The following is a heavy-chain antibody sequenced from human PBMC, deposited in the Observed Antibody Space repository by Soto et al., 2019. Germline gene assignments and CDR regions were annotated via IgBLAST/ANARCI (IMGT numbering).Heavy chain of an antibody. D-gene: IGHD3-16*02. CDR2: IYYSGST. CDR1: CGSIISYY. V-gene: IGHV4-59*01. Sequence: SETLCLTGTVSCGSIISYYWIWIRQPPGKGRDWIGYIYYSGSTNYNPSLKSRVTISVDTSKNQFSLKLSSVTAADTAVYYCARANMITFGGVIVGVDAFDIWGQGTMVTVSS. CDR3: ARANMITFGGVIVGVDAFDI. J-gene: IGHJ3*02.